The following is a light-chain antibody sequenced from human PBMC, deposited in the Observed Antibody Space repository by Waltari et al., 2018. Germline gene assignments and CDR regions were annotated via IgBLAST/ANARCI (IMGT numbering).Light chain of an antibody. J-gene: IGKJ5*01. V-gene: IGKV4-1*01. CDR2: WAS. CDR3: QQHYSNPV. Sequence: DIEMTQSPESLAVSLGERITINCKSGRSVLSISNIRNYLAWYQHKPGQPPKLLLYWASTRTSGVPERFIGSGSGTDFTLTITSLQAEDVAVYYCQQHYSNPVFGQGTRLELK. CDR1: RSVLSISNIRNY.